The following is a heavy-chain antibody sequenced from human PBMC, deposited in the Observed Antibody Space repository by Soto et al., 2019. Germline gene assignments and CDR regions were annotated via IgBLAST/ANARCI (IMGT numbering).Heavy chain of an antibody. J-gene: IGHJ6*02. CDR1: RVAFSKFI. Sequence: SVKVSCKASRVAFSKFIVTWVRQAPGLGLEWVGGIIPIFGTANYAQKFQGRVTITADESTSTSYMEVNNLRSEDTAVYYCAKVRYSSPMGYYYGMDVCGQGTTVTAP. V-gene: IGHV1-69*13. CDR3: AKVRYSSPMGYYYGMDV. CDR2: IIPIFGTA. D-gene: IGHD6-19*01.